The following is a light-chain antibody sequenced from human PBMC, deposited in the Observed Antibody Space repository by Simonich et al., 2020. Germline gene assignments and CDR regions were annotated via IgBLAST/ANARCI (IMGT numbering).Light chain of an antibody. CDR3: QQYYSTPYT. CDR2: WAS. Sequence: DIVMTQSPSSLALSLGEMATINCKSSQSVLYSSNNKNYLAWYQQKPGQPPKLLIYWASTRESGVPDRFSGSGSGTDFTLTISSLQAEDVAVYYCQQYYSTPYTFGQGTKLEIK. J-gene: IGKJ2*01. CDR1: QSVLYSSNNKNY. V-gene: IGKV4-1*01.